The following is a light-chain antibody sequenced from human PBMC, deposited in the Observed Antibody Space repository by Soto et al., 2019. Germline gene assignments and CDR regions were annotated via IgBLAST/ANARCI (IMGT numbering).Light chain of an antibody. CDR1: QSISTK. Sequence: IVMTQSPAILSVSPGGRATLSCRASQSISTKLAWYQQRPGQAPRLLIYRASIRAPGIPVRFSGSGSGTEFTLTITSLQSEDFAVYYCQEYNDWRPITFGGGTKVEIK. CDR3: QEYNDWRPIT. CDR2: RAS. J-gene: IGKJ4*01. V-gene: IGKV3-15*01.